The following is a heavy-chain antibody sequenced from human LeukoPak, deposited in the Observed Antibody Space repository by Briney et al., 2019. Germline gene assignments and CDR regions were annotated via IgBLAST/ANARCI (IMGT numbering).Heavy chain of an antibody. CDR2: IIPILGIA. Sequence: SVKVSCKASGGTFSSYAISWVRQAPGQGLEWMGRIIPILGIANYAQKFQGRVTITADKSTSTAYMELSSLRSEDTAVYYCARGYSYGTPIPRYFDLWGRGTLVTVSS. CDR1: GGTFSSYA. D-gene: IGHD5-18*01. J-gene: IGHJ2*01. V-gene: IGHV1-69*04. CDR3: ARGYSYGTPIPRYFDL.